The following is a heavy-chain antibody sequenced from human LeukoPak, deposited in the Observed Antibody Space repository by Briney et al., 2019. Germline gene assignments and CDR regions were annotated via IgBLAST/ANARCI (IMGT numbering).Heavy chain of an antibody. CDR1: GFTFSSYG. CDR3: ARDGYNYVGAFDI. CDR2: ISYDGSNK. V-gene: IGHV3-30*03. D-gene: IGHD5-24*01. J-gene: IGHJ3*02. Sequence: GGSLRLSCAASGFTFSSYGMHWVRQAPGKGLEWVAVISYDGSNKYYADSVKGRFTISRDNSKNTLYLQMNSLRAEDTAVYYCARDGYNYVGAFDIWGQGTMVTVSS.